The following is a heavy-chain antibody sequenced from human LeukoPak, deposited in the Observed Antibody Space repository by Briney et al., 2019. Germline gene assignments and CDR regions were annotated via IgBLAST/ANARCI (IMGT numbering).Heavy chain of an antibody. Sequence: GGSLRLSCAASGFTFDDYAMHWVRQAPGKGLEWVSGISWNSGSIGYADSVKGRFTISRDNAKNSLYLQMNSLRAEDTALYYCAKDKRSRRFSGSYYNYYYYYMDVWGKGTTVTVSS. D-gene: IGHD3-10*01. CDR3: AKDKRSRRFSGSYYNYYYYYMDV. J-gene: IGHJ6*03. CDR1: GFTFDDYA. V-gene: IGHV3-9*01. CDR2: ISWNSGSI.